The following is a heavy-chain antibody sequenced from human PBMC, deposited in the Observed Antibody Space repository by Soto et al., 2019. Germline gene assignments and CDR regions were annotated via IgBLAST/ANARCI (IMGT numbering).Heavy chain of an antibody. CDR2: ISYDGSNK. CDR3: ARDLTTVVTPYYFDY. J-gene: IGHJ4*02. D-gene: IGHD4-17*01. V-gene: IGHV3-30-3*01. Sequence: VQLVESGGGVVQPGRSLRLSCAASGFTFSSYAMHWVRQAPGKGLEWVAVISYDGSNKYYADSVKGRFTISRDNSKNTLYLQMNSLRAEDTAVYYCARDLTTVVTPYYFDYWGQGTLVTVSS. CDR1: GFTFSSYA.